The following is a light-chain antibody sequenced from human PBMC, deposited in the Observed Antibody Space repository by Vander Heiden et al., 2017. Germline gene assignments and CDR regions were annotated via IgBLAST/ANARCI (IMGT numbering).Light chain of an antibody. V-gene: IGKV3-20*01. J-gene: IGKJ2*01. CDR1: QTVDKNY. Sequence: EFVLTQSPGTLSLSPGESATLSCRASQTVDKNYLVWYQQKHGQAPRLLIYGASTRATGIPDRFSASGSGTDFTLTISRLETEDFAVYYCQQYRRSPRYIFGQGTKLDIK. CDR2: GAS. CDR3: QQYRRSPRYI.